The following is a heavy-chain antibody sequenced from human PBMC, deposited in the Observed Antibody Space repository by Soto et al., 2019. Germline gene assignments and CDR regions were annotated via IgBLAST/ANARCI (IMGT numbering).Heavy chain of an antibody. CDR2: IYYSGST. CDR1: GGSISSYY. CDR3: ATDSPLYSSSWLFDY. Sequence: QVQLQESGPGLVKPSETLSLTCTVSGGSISSYYWSWIRQPPGKGLEWIGYIYYSGSTNYNPSLKSRVTTSVDTSKNQFSLKLSSVTAADTAVYYCATDSPLYSSSWLFDYWGQGTLVTVSS. V-gene: IGHV4-59*01. J-gene: IGHJ4*02. D-gene: IGHD6-13*01.